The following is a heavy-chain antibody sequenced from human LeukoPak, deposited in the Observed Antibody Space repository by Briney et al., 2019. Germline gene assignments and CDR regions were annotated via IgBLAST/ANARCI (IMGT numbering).Heavy chain of an antibody. CDR1: GGTFSSYA. V-gene: IGHV1-24*01. CDR2: FDPEDGET. J-gene: IGHJ4*02. CDR3: AGDLAGAAAGIIPLFDY. D-gene: IGHD6-13*01. Sequence: GASVKVSCKASGGTFSSYAISWVRQAPGQGLEWMGGFDPEDGETIYAQKFQGRVTMTEDTSTDTAYMELSSLRSDDTAVYYCAGDLAGAAAGIIPLFDYWGQGTLVTVSS.